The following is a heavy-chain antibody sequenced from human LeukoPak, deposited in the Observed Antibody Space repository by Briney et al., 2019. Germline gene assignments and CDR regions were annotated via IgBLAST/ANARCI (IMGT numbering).Heavy chain of an antibody. CDR1: GFTVSSNS. CDR3: AKVRYSDSSSYYPLFDY. Sequence: GGSLRLSCAASGFTVSSNSMSWVRQAPGKGLEWVSAISAIVGSTYYADSVKGRFTISRDNSKNTLYLQMNSLRAEDTAVYYCAKVRYSDSSSYYPLFDYWGQGTLVTVSS. D-gene: IGHD3-22*01. J-gene: IGHJ4*02. CDR2: ISAIVGST. V-gene: IGHV3-23*01.